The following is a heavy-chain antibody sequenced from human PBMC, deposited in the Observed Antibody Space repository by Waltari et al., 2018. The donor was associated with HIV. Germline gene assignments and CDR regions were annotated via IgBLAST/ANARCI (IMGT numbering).Heavy chain of an antibody. V-gene: IGHV4-39*01. CDR1: GGSISSSSYY. D-gene: IGHD3-22*01. J-gene: IGHJ4*02. CDR2: IYYSGST. CDR3: ASASYYYDSSGYFDY. Sequence: QLQLQESGPGLVKPSETLSLTCTVSGGSISSSSYYWGWLSQPPGKWLEWIGSIYYSGSTYYNPSLKSRVTISVDTSKNQFSLKLSSVTAADTAVYYCASASYYYDSSGYFDYWGQGTLVTVSS.